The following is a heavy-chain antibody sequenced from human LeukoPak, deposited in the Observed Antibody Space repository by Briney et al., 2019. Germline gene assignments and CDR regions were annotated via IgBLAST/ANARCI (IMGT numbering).Heavy chain of an antibody. J-gene: IGHJ6*03. CDR1: GGSISSYY. Sequence: SETLSLTCTVSGGSISSYYWSWIRQPPGKGMEWIGYIYYSGSTNYNPSLKSRVTISVDTSKNQFSLKLSSVTAADTAVYYCARGWKFWSGYGGDYYYYMDVWGKGTTVTVSS. CDR2: IYYSGST. D-gene: IGHD3-3*01. V-gene: IGHV4-59*08. CDR3: ARGWKFWSGYGGDYYYYMDV.